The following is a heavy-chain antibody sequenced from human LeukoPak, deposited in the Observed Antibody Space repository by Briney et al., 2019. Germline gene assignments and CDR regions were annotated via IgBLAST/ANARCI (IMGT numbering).Heavy chain of an antibody. D-gene: IGHD1-26*01. V-gene: IGHV4-59*01. CDR3: AKSQRGYYPRRTYYYYMDV. CDR2: IYYSGST. Sequence: SETLSLTCTVSGGSISSYYWSWIRQPPGKGLEWIGYIYYSGSTNYNPSLKSRVTISVDTSKNQFSLKLSSVTAADTAVYYCAKSQRGYYPRRTYYYYMDVWAKGPRSPSP. J-gene: IGHJ6*03. CDR1: GGSISSYY.